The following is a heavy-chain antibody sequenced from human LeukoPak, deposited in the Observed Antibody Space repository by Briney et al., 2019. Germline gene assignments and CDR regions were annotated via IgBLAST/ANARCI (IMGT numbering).Heavy chain of an antibody. J-gene: IGHJ4*02. CDR3: ARELRGTGSGGRAAGWYFGY. CDR1: GGSFSGYY. CDR2: INHSGST. D-gene: IGHD2-15*01. Sequence: SETLSLTCAVYGGSFSGYYWSWIRQPPGKGLEWIGEINHSGSTNYNPSLKSRVTISVDTSKNQFSLKLSSVTAADTAVYYCARELRGTGSGGRAAGWYFGYWGQGTLVTVSS. V-gene: IGHV4-34*01.